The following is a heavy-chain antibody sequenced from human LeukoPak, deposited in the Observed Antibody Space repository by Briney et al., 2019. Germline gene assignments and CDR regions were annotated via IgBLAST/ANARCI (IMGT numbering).Heavy chain of an antibody. CDR3: ARETYYYDSRGYLTEYFQH. CDR1: GGSISSYY. CDR2: IYYSGST. D-gene: IGHD3-22*01. V-gene: IGHV4-59*01. J-gene: IGHJ1*01. Sequence: SETLSLTCTVSGGSISSYYWSWIRQPPGKGLEWIGYIYYSGSTNYNPSLKSRVTISVDTSKNQFSLKLSSVTAADTAVYYCARETYYYDSRGYLTEYFQHWGQGTLVTVSS.